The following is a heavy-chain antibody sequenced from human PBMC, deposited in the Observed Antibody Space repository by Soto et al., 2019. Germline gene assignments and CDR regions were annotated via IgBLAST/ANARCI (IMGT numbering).Heavy chain of an antibody. V-gene: IGHV1-69*01. D-gene: IGHD5-12*01. Sequence: QVQLVQSGAEVKKPGSSVKVSCKASGGTFSSYAISWVRQAPGQGLEWMGGIIPIFGTANYAQKFQGRVTITADESTSPAYMELSNLRSEDPAVYYCARRGFAYGVGYKHGAFDIWGQGTMVTVSS. CDR1: GGTFSSYA. J-gene: IGHJ3*02. CDR2: IIPIFGTA. CDR3: ARRGFAYGVGYKHGAFDI.